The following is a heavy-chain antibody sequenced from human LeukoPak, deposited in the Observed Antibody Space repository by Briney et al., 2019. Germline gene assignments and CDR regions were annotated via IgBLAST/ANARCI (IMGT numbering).Heavy chain of an antibody. Sequence: SETLSLTCTVSGGSISSHYWSWIRQPLGKGLEWIGYIYYSGSTNYNPSLKSRVTISVDTSKNQFSLKLSSVTAADTAVYYCARELYSSSSYYYYYYYMDVWGKGTTVTVSS. V-gene: IGHV4-59*11. CDR1: GGSISSHY. J-gene: IGHJ6*03. CDR3: ARELYSSSSYYYYYYYMDV. CDR2: IYYSGST. D-gene: IGHD6-6*01.